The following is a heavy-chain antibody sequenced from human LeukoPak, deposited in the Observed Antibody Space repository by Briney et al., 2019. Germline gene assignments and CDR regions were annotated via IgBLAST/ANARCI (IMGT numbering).Heavy chain of an antibody. V-gene: IGHV4-59*12. Sequence: SETLSLTCTVSGGSISSYYWSWIRQPPGKGLEWIGYIYYSGSTNYNPSLKSRVTISVDTSKNQFSLKLSSVTAADTAVYYCARDPFYGGYKNDWGQGTLVTVSS. J-gene: IGHJ4*02. CDR1: GGSISSYY. CDR2: IYYSGST. D-gene: IGHD4-17*01. CDR3: ARDPFYGGYKND.